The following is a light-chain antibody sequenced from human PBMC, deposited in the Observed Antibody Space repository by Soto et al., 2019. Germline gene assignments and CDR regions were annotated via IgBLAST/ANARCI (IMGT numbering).Light chain of an antibody. CDR1: QSVSSY. V-gene: IGKV3-11*01. J-gene: IGKJ5*01. Sequence: EIVLTQSPATLSLSPGERATLSCRASQSVSSYLAWYQQKPGQAPRLLIYDASNRATGIPARFSGSGSGTDFTLTISSLEPEDFAVYYCQHFGDSPVTFGQGTRLEI. CDR3: QHFGDSPVT. CDR2: DAS.